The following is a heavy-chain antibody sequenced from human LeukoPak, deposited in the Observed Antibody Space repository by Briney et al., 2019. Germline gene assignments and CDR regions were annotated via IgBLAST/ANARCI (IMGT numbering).Heavy chain of an antibody. D-gene: IGHD2-15*01. CDR1: GYIFTSYW. Sequence: GESLKISCKGSGYIFTSYWIGWVRQMPGKGLEWMGIIYPGDSDTRYSPSFQGQVTISADKSISTAYLQWSSLKASDTAMYYCARRNGLGYCSGGSCYSYGMDVWGQGTTVTVSS. CDR3: ARRNGLGYCSGGSCYSYGMDV. J-gene: IGHJ6*02. V-gene: IGHV5-51*01. CDR2: IYPGDSDT.